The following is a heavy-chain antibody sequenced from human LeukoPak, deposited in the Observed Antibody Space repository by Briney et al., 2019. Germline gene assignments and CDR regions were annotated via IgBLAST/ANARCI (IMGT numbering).Heavy chain of an antibody. CDR2: IYYGGNI. V-gene: IGHV4-30-4*01. CDR1: GGSISSGDYY. CDR3: ARVSGSSWYYFDY. D-gene: IGHD6-13*01. Sequence: SQTLSLTCTVSGGSISSGDYYWSWIRQPPGKGLEWIGYIYYGGNIYYNPSLNSRVPISVDTSKNQFSLKLSSVTAADTAVYYCARVSGSSWYYFDYWGQGTLVTVSS. J-gene: IGHJ4*02.